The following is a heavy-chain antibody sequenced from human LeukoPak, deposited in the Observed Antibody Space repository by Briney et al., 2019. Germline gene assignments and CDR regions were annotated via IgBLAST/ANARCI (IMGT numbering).Heavy chain of an antibody. D-gene: IGHD3-10*01. V-gene: IGHV1-18*01. J-gene: IGHJ6*02. CDR1: RYTFTCHL. Sequence: SSVNDTCMASRYTFTCHLFSWVRQAPGKGGAWVGCIYAYSGNTNYAQTLKGRVTMTTDTSTSTDYMEMRSLRADDTAVYYCARARQRSGDFPSYGMDLWGQGTTVTVSS. CDR2: IYAYSGNT. CDR3: ARARQRSGDFPSYGMDL.